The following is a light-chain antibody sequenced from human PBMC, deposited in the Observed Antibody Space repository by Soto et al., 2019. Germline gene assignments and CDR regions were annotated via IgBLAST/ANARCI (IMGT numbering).Light chain of an antibody. J-gene: IGKJ4*01. CDR3: QQSYSGPLT. CDR1: QSISSY. CDR2: AAS. V-gene: IGKV1-39*01. Sequence: DIQMTQSPSSLSASVGDRVTITCRASQSISSYLNWYLQKPGKAPKVLIYAASSLQSGVPSRFSGIGSGTDFTLSISSLQPEDFATYYCQQSYSGPLTFGGGTKVEIK.